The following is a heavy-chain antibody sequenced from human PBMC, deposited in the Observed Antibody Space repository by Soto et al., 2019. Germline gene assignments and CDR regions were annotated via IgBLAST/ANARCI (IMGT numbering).Heavy chain of an antibody. J-gene: IGHJ4*02. V-gene: IGHV3-30*18. Sequence: QVQLVESGGVVVQPGRSLRLSCSAAGFTFSSYGMHWVRQAPGKGLEWVAVISYDGSNKYYADSVKGRFTISRDNSKNTLYLQMNSLRAEDTAVYYCAKGVGRYGHGSLLDYWGQGTLVTVSS. CDR1: GFTFSSYG. D-gene: IGHD4-17*01. CDR2: ISYDGSNK. CDR3: AKGVGRYGHGSLLDY.